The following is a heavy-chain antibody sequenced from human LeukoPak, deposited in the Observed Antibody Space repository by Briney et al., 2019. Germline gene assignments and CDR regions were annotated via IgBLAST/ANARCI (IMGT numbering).Heavy chain of an antibody. J-gene: IGHJ4*02. CDR2: IYYSGST. V-gene: IGHV4-59*12. D-gene: IGHD2-2*01. Sequence: SETLSLTCTVSGGSISSYYWSWIRQPPGKGLEWIGYIYYSGSTNYNPSLKSRVTISVDTSKNQFSLKLSSVTAADTAVYYCARDHQDIVVVPAYYFDYWGQGTLVTVSS. CDR1: GGSISSYY. CDR3: ARDHQDIVVVPAYYFDY.